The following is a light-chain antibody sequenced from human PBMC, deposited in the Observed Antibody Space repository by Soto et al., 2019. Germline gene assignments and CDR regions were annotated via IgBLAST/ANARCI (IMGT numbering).Light chain of an antibody. V-gene: IGLV1-44*01. CDR3: AAWDDSLNGVA. J-gene: IGLJ2*01. CDR1: YSNIGNTV. CDR2: SSN. Sequence: QSVLTQPPSASGTPGQGVTISCSGSYSNIGNTVVAWYQLLPGTAPRLLIYSSNQRPSGVPDRFSCSKSGTSASLAISGLQYEDEADYYCAAWDDSLNGVAFGGGTKLTVL.